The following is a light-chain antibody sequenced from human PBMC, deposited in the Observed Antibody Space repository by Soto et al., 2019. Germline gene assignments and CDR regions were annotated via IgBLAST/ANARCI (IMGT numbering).Light chain of an antibody. CDR2: GTS. CDR1: QSVSSSY. CDR3: QQYGSGYT. J-gene: IGKJ2*01. V-gene: IGKV3-20*01. Sequence: DIVLTQSPGTLSLSPGERATLSCRASQSVSSSYLAWYQQKPGQAPRRLIYGTSSRATDIPDRFSGSGSGTDFTLTISRLEPEDFAVYYCQQYGSGYTFGQGTKLEIK.